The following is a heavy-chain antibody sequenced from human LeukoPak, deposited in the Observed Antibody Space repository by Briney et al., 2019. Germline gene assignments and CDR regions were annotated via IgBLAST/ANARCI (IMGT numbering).Heavy chain of an antibody. D-gene: IGHD2-21*02. Sequence: SETLSLTCTVSGGSISSTSYYWGWIRQPPGKGLEWIGSIYYTGSTYYNPSLNTRVTMSVDTSKNQFSLKLSSVTAADTAVYYCARRLKVTEHFDYWGQGTLVTVPS. J-gene: IGHJ4*02. CDR1: GGSISSTSYY. CDR3: ARRLKVTEHFDY. V-gene: IGHV4-39*01. CDR2: IYYTGST.